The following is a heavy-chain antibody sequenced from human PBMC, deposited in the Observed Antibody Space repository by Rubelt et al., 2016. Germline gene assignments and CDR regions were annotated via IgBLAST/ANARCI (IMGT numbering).Heavy chain of an antibody. J-gene: IGHJ6*02. Sequence: QVQLVESGGGVVQPGRSLRLSCAASGFTFSSYAMHWVRQAPGKGLEWVAVISYEGSKKYYADSWKGRFTIPGDNSKNTLYLQMNSLRAEDTAVYYCALYSSGPIMDVWGQGTTATVSS. CDR2: ISYEGSKK. CDR3: ALYSSGPIMDV. V-gene: IGHV3-30*04. CDR1: GFTFSSYA. D-gene: IGHD6-19*01.